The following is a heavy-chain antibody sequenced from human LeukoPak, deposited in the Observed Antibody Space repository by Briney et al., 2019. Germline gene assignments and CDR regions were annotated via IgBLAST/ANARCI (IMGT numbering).Heavy chain of an antibody. Sequence: ASVKVSCKASGYTFISYDIDWVRQATGQGLEWMGWMSPKSGNTDYAQKFQGRVTMTRNTSINTAYLELSSLRSDDTAVYYCARDYVWGSYRIFDYWGQGTLVTVSS. CDR2: MSPKSGNT. V-gene: IGHV1-8*01. J-gene: IGHJ4*02. D-gene: IGHD3-16*02. CDR3: ARDYVWGSYRIFDY. CDR1: GYTFISYD.